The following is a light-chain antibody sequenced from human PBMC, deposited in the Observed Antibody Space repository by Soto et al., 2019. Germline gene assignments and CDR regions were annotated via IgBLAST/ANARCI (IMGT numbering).Light chain of an antibody. CDR2: DTS. V-gene: IGKV3-20*01. CDR3: RQYGTSEIL. Sequence: IVLTQAPGILSLSPGERVTLSCRASQSVSNTSVAWPQQMPGQAPRLLIYDTSIRVTGIPDRFSGSGSGTEFALTISRLEPEDFAVFYCRQYGTSEILFGQGTR. J-gene: IGKJ5*01. CDR1: QSVSNTS.